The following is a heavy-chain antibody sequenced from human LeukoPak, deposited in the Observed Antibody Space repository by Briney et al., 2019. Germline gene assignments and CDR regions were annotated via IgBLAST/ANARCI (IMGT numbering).Heavy chain of an antibody. CDR3: SFGFGELLSAY. J-gene: IGHJ4*02. Sequence: SETLSLTCAVYGVSFSCYYWSGLRQPPGKGLEGIGGINHSGSTKYNLSLKSQVTMSQDTLKNNFSPTLSSMTAADTAVYYCSFGFGELLSAYWGQGSLVTVSS. CDR1: GVSFSCYY. CDR2: INHSGST. D-gene: IGHD3-10*01. V-gene: IGHV4-34*01.